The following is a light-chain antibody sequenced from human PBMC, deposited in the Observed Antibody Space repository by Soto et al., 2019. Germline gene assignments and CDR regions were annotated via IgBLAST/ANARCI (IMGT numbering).Light chain of an antibody. Sequence: QSALTQPRSVSGSPGQSVTISCTGTSSDVGGYKYVAWYQQHPGKAPKLMISDVSERPSGVPDRFSRSKSGNTASLTISGLQAEDQADYCCCSYAGSPYVFGTGTKLTVL. CDR3: CSYAGSPYV. V-gene: IGLV2-11*01. J-gene: IGLJ1*01. CDR1: SSDVGGYKY. CDR2: DVS.